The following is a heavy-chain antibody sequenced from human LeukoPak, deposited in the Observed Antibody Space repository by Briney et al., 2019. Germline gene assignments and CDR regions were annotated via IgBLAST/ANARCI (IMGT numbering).Heavy chain of an antibody. J-gene: IGHJ4*02. CDR3: ARRDCSGGSCYGIDY. CDR2: INQDGSEK. V-gene: IGHV3-7*01. Sequence: GGSLRLXCAASGFTCSSHWMSWVRQAPGKGLEWVANINQDGSEKYYVDSVKGRFTISRDNAKNSLYLQMNSLRAEDTAVYYCARRDCSGGSCYGIDYWGQGTLVTVSS. D-gene: IGHD2-15*01. CDR1: GFTCSSHW.